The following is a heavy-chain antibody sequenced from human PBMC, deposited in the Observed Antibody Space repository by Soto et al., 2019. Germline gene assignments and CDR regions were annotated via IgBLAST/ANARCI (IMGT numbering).Heavy chain of an antibody. Sequence: SCPTLVNPTQTLTLTCTFSGFSLSTSGVGVGWIRQPPGKALEWLALIYWNDDKRYSPSLKSRLTITKDTSKNQVVLTMTNTDPVDTATYYCAHRPGRGAAFDIWGQGTMVTVSS. D-gene: IGHD3-10*01. CDR2: IYWNDDK. V-gene: IGHV2-5*01. CDR3: AHRPGRGAAFDI. CDR1: GFSLSTSGVG. J-gene: IGHJ3*02.